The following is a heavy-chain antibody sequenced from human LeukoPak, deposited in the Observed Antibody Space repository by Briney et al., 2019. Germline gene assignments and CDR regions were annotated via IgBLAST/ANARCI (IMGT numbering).Heavy chain of an antibody. CDR3: ARRKGSYPTNRFDR. Sequence: SQTLSLTCTVSGGSISSGDYYWSWIRQPPGKGLEWIGYIYYSGSTYYNPSLKSRVTISVDTSKNQFSLKLSSVTAADTAVYYCARRKGSYPTNRFDRWGQGTLVTVSS. D-gene: IGHD1-26*01. J-gene: IGHJ5*02. CDR1: GGSISSGDYY. V-gene: IGHV4-30-4*08. CDR2: IYYSGST.